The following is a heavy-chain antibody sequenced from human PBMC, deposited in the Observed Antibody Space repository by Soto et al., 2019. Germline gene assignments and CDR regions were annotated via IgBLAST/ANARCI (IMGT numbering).Heavy chain of an antibody. CDR1: GFNFAQDA. V-gene: IGHV3-49*03. CDR3: VRIKEFIGFADLDY. CDR2: IRSKAYGGTA. Sequence: EVQLVESGGGLVQPGRSLGLSCRASGFNFAQDAMSWFRQAPGKGPEWVGFIRSKAYGGTAEYAASVKGRFIISRDYSEGVPYLQMNSLKTEDTAVYYCVRIKEFIGFADLDYWGQGTLVTVSS. D-gene: IGHD3-10*01. J-gene: IGHJ4*02.